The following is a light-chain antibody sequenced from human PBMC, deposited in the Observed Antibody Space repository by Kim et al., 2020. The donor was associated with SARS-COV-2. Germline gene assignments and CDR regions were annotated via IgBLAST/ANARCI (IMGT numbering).Light chain of an antibody. CDR3: QAWDSSTANV. V-gene: IGLV3-1*01. Sequence: YELTQPPSVSVSPGQTASITCSGDKLGDKYACWYQQKPGQSPVLVIYQDSKWPSGIPERFSGSNSGNTATLTISGTQAMDEADYYCQAWDSSTANVFGTGTKVTVL. CDR1: KLGDKY. J-gene: IGLJ1*01. CDR2: QDS.